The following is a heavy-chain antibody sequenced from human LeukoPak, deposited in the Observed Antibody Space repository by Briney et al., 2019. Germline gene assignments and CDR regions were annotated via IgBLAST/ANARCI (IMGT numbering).Heavy chain of an antibody. D-gene: IGHD6-25*01. Sequence: GGSLRLSCAASGFTFSKFPMGWVRQAPGRGLEWVSAISASGDVTFYADSLRGRFTISRDNSKNTLYLQMNSLRAEDTAVYYCAKDERGIAAVGYYMDVWGKGTTVTVSS. V-gene: IGHV3-23*01. J-gene: IGHJ6*03. CDR3: AKDERGIAAVGYYMDV. CDR1: GFTFSKFP. CDR2: ISASGDVT.